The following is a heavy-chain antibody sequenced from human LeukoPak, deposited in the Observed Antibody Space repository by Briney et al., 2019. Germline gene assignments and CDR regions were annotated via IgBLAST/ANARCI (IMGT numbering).Heavy chain of an antibody. J-gene: IGHJ3*02. CDR2: INSDGRSI. Sequence: GGSLRLSCAASGFTFSSYWMHRVRQVPGKGPVWVSRINSDGRSISYADSVKGRFTISRDNAKNTLYLQMNNLRAEDTAVYYCAKDRDDYGDPDAFDIWGQGTMVTVSS. CDR3: AKDRDDYGDPDAFDI. V-gene: IGHV3-74*01. CDR1: GFTFSSYW. D-gene: IGHD4-17*01.